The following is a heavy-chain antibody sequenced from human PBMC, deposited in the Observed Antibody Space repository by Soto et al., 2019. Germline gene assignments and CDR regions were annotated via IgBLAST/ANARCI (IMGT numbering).Heavy chain of an antibody. V-gene: IGHV4-31*03. CDR2: IYYSGST. CDR3: AGGIAATGQDY. Sequence: QLQLQESGPGLVRPSQTLSLTCTVSGASISSGGYFWSWIRQHPGKGLEWIGYIYYSGSTYYNPSLQSXXTXSXXTSQNQFSLKLTSVTAADTAIYYCAGGIAATGQDYWGQGTLVTVSS. CDR1: GASISSGGYF. J-gene: IGHJ4*02. D-gene: IGHD6-13*01.